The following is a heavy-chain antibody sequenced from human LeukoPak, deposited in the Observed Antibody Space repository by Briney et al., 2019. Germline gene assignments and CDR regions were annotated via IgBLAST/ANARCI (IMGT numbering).Heavy chain of an antibody. V-gene: IGHV3-21*01. J-gene: IGHJ6*04. Sequence: PGGSLRLSCAASGFPFSSYGMSWVRQAPGKGLEWVSSISSSSSYIYYADSVKGRFTISRDNAKNSLYLQMNSLRAEDTAVYYCAELGITMIGGVWGKGTTVTISS. CDR2: ISSSSSYI. CDR3: AELGITMIGGV. CDR1: GFPFSSYG. D-gene: IGHD3-10*02.